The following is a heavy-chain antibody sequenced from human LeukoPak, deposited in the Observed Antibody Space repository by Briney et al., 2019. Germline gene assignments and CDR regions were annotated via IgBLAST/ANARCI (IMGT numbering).Heavy chain of an antibody. CDR1: GGSISSYY. CDR2: THTSGST. CDR3: ARGTLYRGWSYYLDF. Sequence: PSETLSLTCTVSGGSISSYYWSWIRQPAGKGLEWIGRTHTSGSTNYNPSLKSRVTISVDMSKNHFSLRLRSVTAADTAMYYCARGTLYRGWSYYLDFWGQGSQVTVSS. J-gene: IGHJ4*02. V-gene: IGHV4-4*07. D-gene: IGHD6-19*01.